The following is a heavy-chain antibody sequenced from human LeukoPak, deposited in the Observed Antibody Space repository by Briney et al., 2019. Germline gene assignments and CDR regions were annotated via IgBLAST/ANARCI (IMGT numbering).Heavy chain of an antibody. J-gene: IGHJ4*02. V-gene: IGHV1-46*01. CDR1: GYTFTSYY. CDR2: INPSGGST. CDR3: ARDVHDFWSGYYQLGY. D-gene: IGHD3-3*01. Sequence: ASVKVSCKASGYTFTSYYMHWVRQAPGQGLEWMGIINPSGGSTSYAQKFQGRVTMTRDMSTSTVYMELSSLRSEDTAVYYCARDVHDFWSGYYQLGYWGQGTLVTVSS.